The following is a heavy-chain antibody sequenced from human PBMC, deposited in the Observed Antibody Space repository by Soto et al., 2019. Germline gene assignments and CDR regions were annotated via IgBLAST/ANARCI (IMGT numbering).Heavy chain of an antibody. CDR1: GYKFTTFW. Sequence: LKISCKASGYKFTTFWLNWVRQTPGKGLEWLGRIDPTDSFTNYSPPFEGHVTISVDRSISTAYLQWNSLQASDTAIYYCARPASGGSRDAFDVWGQGTKVTVSS. D-gene: IGHD2-15*01. CDR2: IDPTDSFT. CDR3: ARPASGGSRDAFDV. V-gene: IGHV5-10-1*01. J-gene: IGHJ3*01.